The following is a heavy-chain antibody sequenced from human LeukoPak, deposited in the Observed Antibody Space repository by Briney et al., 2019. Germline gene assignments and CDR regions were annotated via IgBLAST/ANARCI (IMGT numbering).Heavy chain of an antibody. J-gene: IGHJ4*02. D-gene: IGHD2-8*01. V-gene: IGHV3-48*04. CDR3: ARSCCTHDY. Sequence: GGSLRLSCAASGFTFSSYNMNWVRQAPGKGLEWVSYISSSSSTIYYADSVKGRFTISRDNAKNSLYLQMNSLRAEDTAVYYCARSCCTHDYWGQGTLVTVSS. CDR2: ISSSSSTI. CDR1: GFTFSSYN.